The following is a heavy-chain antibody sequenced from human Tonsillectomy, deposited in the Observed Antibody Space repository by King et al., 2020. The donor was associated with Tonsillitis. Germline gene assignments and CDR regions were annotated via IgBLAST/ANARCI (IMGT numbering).Heavy chain of an antibody. CDR2: ISSSSTYI. CDR3: ARAPGGIVVVPAYGMDV. J-gene: IGHJ6*02. V-gene: IGHV3-21*01. CDR1: GFTFSTYS. Sequence: QLVQSGGGLVKPGGSLRLSCAASGFTFSTYSMNWVRQAPGKGLEWVSSISSSSTYIYYADSVKGRFTISRDNAKNSLYLQMNSLRAEDTAVYYCARAPGGIVVVPAYGMDVWGQGTTVTVSS. D-gene: IGHD2-2*01.